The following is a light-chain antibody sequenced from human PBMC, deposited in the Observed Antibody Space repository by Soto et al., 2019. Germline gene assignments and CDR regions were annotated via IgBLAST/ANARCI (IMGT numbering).Light chain of an antibody. CDR1: SSNIGNNY. V-gene: IGLV1-51*02. CDR2: ENN. Sequence: QSVLTQPPSVSAAPGQKVTICCSGSSSNIGNNYVSWYQQLPGTAPKILIYENNKRPPGIPDLFSGSKSGTSATLGITGLQTGDEADYYCGTWDSSLSAYVFGTGTKVTVL. J-gene: IGLJ1*01. CDR3: GTWDSSLSAYV.